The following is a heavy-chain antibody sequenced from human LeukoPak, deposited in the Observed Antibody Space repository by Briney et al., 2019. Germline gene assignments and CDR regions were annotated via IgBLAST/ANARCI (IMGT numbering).Heavy chain of an antibody. CDR1: GGSLSVYY. CDR2: IYYRGST. V-gene: IGHV4-59*08. Sequence: SETLSLTCAVYGGSLSVYYCSWIRHPPEKGLEWIGYIYYRGSTNSNPSLKSRVTMSVDTSKNQFFLKLNSVAAADTAGYYCERRVRGSNGMDVWGQGTTVTVSS. CDR3: ERRVRGSNGMDV. J-gene: IGHJ6*02. D-gene: IGHD6-13*01.